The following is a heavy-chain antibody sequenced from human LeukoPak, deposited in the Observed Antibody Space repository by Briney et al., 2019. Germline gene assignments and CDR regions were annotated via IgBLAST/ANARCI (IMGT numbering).Heavy chain of an antibody. V-gene: IGHV4-59*01. D-gene: IGHD2-2*01. CDR3: ARGAVVVPAAMGTSNWFDP. Sequence: SETLSLTCTVSGCTISSYYWSWIRQPPGKGLEWIGYIYYSGSTNYNASLKSRVTISVDTSKNQLSLKLSCVTAEDTAVYYCARGAVVVPAAMGTSNWFDPWGQGTLVTVSS. CDR2: IYYSGST. CDR1: GCTISSYY. J-gene: IGHJ5*02.